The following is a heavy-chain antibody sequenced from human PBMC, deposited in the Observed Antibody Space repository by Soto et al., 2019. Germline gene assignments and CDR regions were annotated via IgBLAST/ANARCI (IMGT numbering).Heavy chain of an antibody. CDR3: ARRVAATPDKNWFDP. CDR2: INAGNGDT. V-gene: IGHV1-3*01. CDR1: GYTFTIYA. D-gene: IGHD2-15*01. J-gene: IGHJ5*02. Sequence: APVKASCKASGYTFTIYAMHWVRQAPGQRLEWMGWINAGNGDTKYSQKFQGRVTITRDTSASTAYMELSSLRSEDTAVYYCARRVAATPDKNWFDPWGQGTLVTVSS.